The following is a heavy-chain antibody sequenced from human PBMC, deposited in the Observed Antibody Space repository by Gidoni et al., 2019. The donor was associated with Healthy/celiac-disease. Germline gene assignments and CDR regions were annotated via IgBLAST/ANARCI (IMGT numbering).Heavy chain of an antibody. Sequence: QVQLVESGGGVVQPGRSLRLSCAASGFTFRSYGMHWVRQSPGKGLEWVAVIWYDGSNKYYADSVKGRFTISRDNSKNTLYLQMNSLRAEDTAVYYCARDSARDRTTGTGRAAFDIWGQGTMVTVSS. V-gene: IGHV3-33*01. CDR1: GFTFRSYG. CDR2: IWYDGSNK. D-gene: IGHD1-1*01. J-gene: IGHJ3*02. CDR3: ARDSARDRTTGTGRAAFDI.